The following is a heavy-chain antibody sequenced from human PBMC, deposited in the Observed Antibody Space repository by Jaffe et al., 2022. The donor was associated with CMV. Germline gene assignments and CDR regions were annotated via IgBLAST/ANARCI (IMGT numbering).Heavy chain of an antibody. CDR3: AKNLLVVVAATPERFGFDY. CDR1: GFTFSSYG. J-gene: IGHJ4*02. D-gene: IGHD2-15*01. CDR2: ISYDGSNK. V-gene: IGHV3-30*18. Sequence: QVQLVESGGGVVQPGRSLRLSCAASGFTFSSYGMHWVRQAPGKGLEWVAVISYDGSNKYYADSVKGRFTISRDNSKNTLYLQMNSLRAEDTAVYYCAKNLLVVVAATPERFGFDYWGQGTLVTVSS.